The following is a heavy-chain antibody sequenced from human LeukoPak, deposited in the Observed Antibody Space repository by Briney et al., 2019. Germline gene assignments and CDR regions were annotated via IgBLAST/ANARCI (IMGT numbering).Heavy chain of an antibody. J-gene: IGHJ4*02. CDR1: GYTFNSYD. Sequence: GASVKVSCKASGYTFNSYDISWVRQAPGQGLEWMAWISTYNGNTSYAQKVQGRATMTTDTSTSTAYMELRSLRSDDTAVYYCARVLRYDFRSAYYFDYWGQGTLVTVSS. CDR3: ARVLRYDFRSAYYFDY. CDR2: ISTYNGNT. D-gene: IGHD3-3*01. V-gene: IGHV1-18*01.